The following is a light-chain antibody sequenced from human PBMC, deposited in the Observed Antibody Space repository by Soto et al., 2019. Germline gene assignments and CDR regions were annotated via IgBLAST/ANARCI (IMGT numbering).Light chain of an antibody. V-gene: IGKV4-1*01. CDR1: QSVLYSSNNKNY. J-gene: IGKJ4*01. CDR3: QQYYSTQLN. CDR2: WAS. Sequence: DIVMTQSPDSLAVSLGERATINCKSSQSVLYSSNNKNYLAWYQQKPGQPPKLLIYWASTRESGVPDRFSGSGSATDFTLTISSLQAEDVEVYYCQQYYSTQLNFGGGTKVDI.